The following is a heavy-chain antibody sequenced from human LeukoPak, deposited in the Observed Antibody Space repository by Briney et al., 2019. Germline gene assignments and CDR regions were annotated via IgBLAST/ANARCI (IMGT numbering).Heavy chain of an antibody. J-gene: IGHJ5*02. CDR1: GGSISSSSYY. Sequence: SETLSLTCTVSGGSISSSSYYWGWIRQPPGKGLEWIGSIYYSGSTNYNPSLKSRVTISVDTSKNQFSLKLSSVTAADTAVYYCARVGNPLVTVFAWFDPWGQGTLVTVSS. V-gene: IGHV4-39*07. CDR2: IYYSGST. D-gene: IGHD3-3*01. CDR3: ARVGNPLVTVFAWFDP.